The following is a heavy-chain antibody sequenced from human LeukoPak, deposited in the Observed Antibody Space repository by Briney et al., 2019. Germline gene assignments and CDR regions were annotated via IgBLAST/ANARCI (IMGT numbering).Heavy chain of an antibody. Sequence: GASVKVSCKASGGTFSSYAISWVRQAPGQGLEWMGGIIPIFGTASYAQKFQGRVTITADESTSTAYMELSSLRSEDTAVYYCARTAGYSYGWVDYWGQGTLVTVSS. J-gene: IGHJ4*02. D-gene: IGHD5-18*01. CDR1: GGTFSSYA. CDR2: IIPIFGTA. CDR3: ARTAGYSYGWVDY. V-gene: IGHV1-69*13.